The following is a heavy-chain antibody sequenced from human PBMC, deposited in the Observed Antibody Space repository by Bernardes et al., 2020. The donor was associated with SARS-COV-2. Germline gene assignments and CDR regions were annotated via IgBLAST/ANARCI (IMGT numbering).Heavy chain of an antibody. V-gene: IGHV3-33*01. CDR2: IWYDGSNK. CDR1: GFTFRSYG. Sequence: GGPLRLSCASSGFTFRSYGMHWVQKAPGKGLEWVAVIWYDGSNKYYADSVKGRFTISRDNSKNTLYLQMKSLRAEDTAVYYCARDKGIAVAGTKYYFDYWGQGTLVTVSS. CDR3: ARDKGIAVAGTKYYFDY. J-gene: IGHJ4*02. D-gene: IGHD6-19*01.